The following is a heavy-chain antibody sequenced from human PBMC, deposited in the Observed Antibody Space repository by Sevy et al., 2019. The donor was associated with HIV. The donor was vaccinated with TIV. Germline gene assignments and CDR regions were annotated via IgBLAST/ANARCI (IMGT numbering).Heavy chain of an antibody. V-gene: IGHV1-18*04. Sequence: ASVKVSCKASGYTFTSYGISWVRQAPGQGLEWMGWISAYNGNTNYAQKLQGRVTMTTDTSTSTAYMELRSLRSDDTAVYYCARVSITIFGVVDYGMDVWGQGTTVTVSS. CDR1: GYTFTSYG. J-gene: IGHJ6*02. D-gene: IGHD3-3*01. CDR3: ARVSITIFGVVDYGMDV. CDR2: ISAYNGNT.